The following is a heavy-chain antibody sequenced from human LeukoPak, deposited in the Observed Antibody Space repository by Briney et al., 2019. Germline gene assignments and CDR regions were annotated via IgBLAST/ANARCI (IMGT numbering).Heavy chain of an antibody. V-gene: IGHV3-74*01. J-gene: IGHJ4*02. CDR1: GFTFSSYW. CDR2: INSDGSST. Sequence: GGSLRLSCAASGFTFSSYWMHWVRQAPGKGLVWVSRINSDGSSTSYADSVKGRFTISRDNAKNTLYLQMNSLRAEDTAAYYCAREGRDGYNYGYWGQGTLVTVSS. CDR3: AREGRDGYNYGY. D-gene: IGHD5-24*01.